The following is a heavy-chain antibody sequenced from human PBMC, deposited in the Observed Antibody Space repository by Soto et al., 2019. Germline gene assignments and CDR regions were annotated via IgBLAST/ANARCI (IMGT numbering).Heavy chain of an antibody. CDR1: GFTVSSNY. V-gene: IGHV3-66*01. D-gene: IGHD6-13*01. J-gene: IGHJ3*02. Sequence: GGSLRLSCAASGFTVSSNYMSWVRQAPGKGLEWVSVIYSGGSTYYADSVKGRFTISRDNSKNTLYLQMNSLRAEDTAVYYCARAKSIAAAGSGAFDIWGQGTMVTVSS. CDR2: IYSGGST. CDR3: ARAKSIAAAGSGAFDI.